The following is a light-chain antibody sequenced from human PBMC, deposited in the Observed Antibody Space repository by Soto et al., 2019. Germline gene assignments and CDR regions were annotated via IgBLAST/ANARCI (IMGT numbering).Light chain of an antibody. CDR2: DVN. CDR1: RSDVGGYEY. J-gene: IGLJ2*01. V-gene: IGLV2-14*03. Sequence: QSVLTQPASVSGSPGQSIAISCSGTRSDVGGYEYVSWYQPHPAKVPKLLIYDVNNRPSGVSTRFSGSKSGNTASLTISGLQAEDEEFYYCSSYSSSSTSVLFGAGTKLTVL. CDR3: SSYSSSSTSVL.